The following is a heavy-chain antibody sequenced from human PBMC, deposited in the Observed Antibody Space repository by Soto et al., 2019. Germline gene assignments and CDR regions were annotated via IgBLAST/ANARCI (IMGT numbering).Heavy chain of an antibody. V-gene: IGHV4-4*02. Sequence: QVQLQDSGPGLVKPSGTLSLTCAVSGDSIKSRYWWSWVRQSPGKGLEWIGEFFHTRSTNYNPSLKTPVSFLVDKSKNQFSLILTSVTAADTAVYYCARDQNDSGNYYTLFFDYWGQGTLVTVSS. CDR2: FFHTRST. CDR3: ARDQNDSGNYYTLFFDY. D-gene: IGHD3-10*01. J-gene: IGHJ4*02. CDR1: GDSIKSRYW.